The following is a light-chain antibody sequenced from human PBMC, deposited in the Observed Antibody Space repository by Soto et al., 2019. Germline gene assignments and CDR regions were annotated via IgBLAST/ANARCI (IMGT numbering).Light chain of an antibody. Sequence: QSALTQPASVSGSPGQSITISCTGTSSDVGSYAVVSWYQQHPGKAPKLIIYEGSERPSGVSDRFSGSESGNRASLTISGLQAEDEADYYCYSYVGSYSYVFGSGTQLTVL. V-gene: IGLV2-23*01. J-gene: IGLJ1*01. CDR2: EGS. CDR1: SSDVGSYAV. CDR3: YSYVGSYSYV.